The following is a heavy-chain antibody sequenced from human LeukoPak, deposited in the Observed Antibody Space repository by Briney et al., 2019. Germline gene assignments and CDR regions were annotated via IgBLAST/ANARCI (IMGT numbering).Heavy chain of an antibody. Sequence: ASVKVSCKASGYTFTSYYMHWVRQAPGQGLEWMGIINPSGGSTSYAQKFQGRVTMTRDTSTSTVYMELSSLRSEDTAVYYCARGFGQIFGDTYYDFWSGMGDYFDYWGQGTLVTVSS. V-gene: IGHV1-46*01. CDR3: ARGFGQIFGDTYYDFWSGMGDYFDY. D-gene: IGHD3-3*01. J-gene: IGHJ4*02. CDR2: INPSGGST. CDR1: GYTFTSYY.